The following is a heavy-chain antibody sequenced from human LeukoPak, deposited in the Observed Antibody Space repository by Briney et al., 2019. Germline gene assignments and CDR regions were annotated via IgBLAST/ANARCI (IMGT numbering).Heavy chain of an antibody. Sequence: GASVKVSCRASGYTFTSYYMHWVRQAPGQGLEWMGIINPSGGSTSYAQKFQGRVTMTRDMSTSTVYMELSSLRSEDTAVYYCAREGSSSWFHYWGQGTLVTVSS. D-gene: IGHD6-13*01. CDR1: GYTFTSYY. V-gene: IGHV1-46*01. J-gene: IGHJ4*02. CDR3: AREGSSSWFHY. CDR2: INPSGGST.